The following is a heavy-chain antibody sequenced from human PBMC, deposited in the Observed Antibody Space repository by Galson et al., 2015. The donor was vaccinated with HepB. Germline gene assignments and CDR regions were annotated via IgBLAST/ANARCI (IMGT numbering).Heavy chain of an antibody. Sequence: SLRLSCAASGFTFSSYAMSWVRQAPGKGLEWISVISGSGGSTDYADSVKGRFTISRDSSKNTVYLQMNSLRAEDTALYYCAKDRLCSSTTCRDVFDIWGQGTMVTVSS. V-gene: IGHV3-23*01. CDR3: AKDRLCSSTTCRDVFDI. J-gene: IGHJ3*02. D-gene: IGHD2-2*01. CDR2: ISGSGGST. CDR1: GFTFSSYA.